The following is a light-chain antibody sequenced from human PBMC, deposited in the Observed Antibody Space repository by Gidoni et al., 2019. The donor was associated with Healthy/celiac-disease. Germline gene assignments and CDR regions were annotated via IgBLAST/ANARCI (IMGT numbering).Light chain of an antibody. CDR1: QGINNY. CDR3: QQYHGAPLT. CDR2: AAS. J-gene: IGKJ4*01. V-gene: IGKV1-27*01. Sequence: DTQMTQAPSSLSASGGDRVTITCRASQGINNYLAWYQQKPGKVPTLLISAASTLQSGVPSRFSGSASGTDFTLTISSLQPEDVATYYCQQYHGAPLTFXGXTKVEIK.